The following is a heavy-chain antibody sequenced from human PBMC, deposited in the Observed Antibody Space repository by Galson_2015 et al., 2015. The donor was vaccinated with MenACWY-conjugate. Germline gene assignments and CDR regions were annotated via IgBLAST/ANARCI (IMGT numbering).Heavy chain of an antibody. D-gene: IGHD4-17*01. CDR1: GYTFTSYY. CDR2: INPSGGST. V-gene: IGHV1-46*01. CDR3: AGGQIGADDYGEPSFDY. Sequence: SVKVSCKASGYTFTSYYMHWVRQAPGQGLEWMGIINPSGGSTSYAQKFQGRVTMTRDTSTSTVYMELSSLRSEDTAVYYCAGGQIGADDYGEPSFDYWGQGTLVTVSS. J-gene: IGHJ4*02.